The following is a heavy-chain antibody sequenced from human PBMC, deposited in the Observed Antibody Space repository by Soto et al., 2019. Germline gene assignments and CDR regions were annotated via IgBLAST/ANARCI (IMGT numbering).Heavy chain of an antibody. CDR1: GFTFSNYG. D-gene: IGHD6-25*01. V-gene: IGHV3-30*18. CDR3: AKERTEKAAAEFDY. CDR2: VSYDGNVK. Sequence: QVQLVESGGGVVQPGRSLRLSCAASGFTFSNYGMQWVRQAPGKGLEWVAVVSYDGNVKFYADSVKGRFTISRDNSKNTMYLQMNSLRTEDTAIYDCAKERTEKAAAEFDYWGQGTLVTVSS. J-gene: IGHJ4*02.